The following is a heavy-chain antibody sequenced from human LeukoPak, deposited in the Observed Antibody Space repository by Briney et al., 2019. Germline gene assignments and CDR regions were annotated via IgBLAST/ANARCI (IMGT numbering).Heavy chain of an antibody. CDR1: GFIYSNYA. V-gene: IGHV3-64*04. CDR3: ARGSSVYYYDSRGYYSYFQH. J-gene: IGHJ1*01. Sequence: GGSLRLSCSASGFIYSNYAMYWVRQAPGKGLEYVSAISSNGGSTYYADSVKGRFTISRDNSKNTLYLQMNSLRAEDTAVYYCARGSSVYYYDSRGYYSYFQHWGQGTLVTVSS. CDR2: ISSNGGST. D-gene: IGHD3-22*01.